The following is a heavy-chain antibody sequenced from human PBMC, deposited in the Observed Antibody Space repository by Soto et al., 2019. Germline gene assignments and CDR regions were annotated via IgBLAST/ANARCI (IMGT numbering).Heavy chain of an antibody. J-gene: IGHJ4*02. Sequence: GGSLRLSCAASGFDFSTHSMHWVRQAPGKGLEWLTFISYHEIHVYDADSVKGRFIISRDNSEYTLYLQMNSLRPEDTAVYYCACIRAVAGYTDYWGQGTLVTVSS. CDR1: GFDFSTHS. CDR2: ISYHEIHV. D-gene: IGHD6-19*01. V-gene: IGHV3-30-3*01. CDR3: ACIRAVAGYTDY.